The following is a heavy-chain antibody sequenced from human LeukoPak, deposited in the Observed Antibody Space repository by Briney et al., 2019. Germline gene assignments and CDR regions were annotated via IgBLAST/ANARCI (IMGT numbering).Heavy chain of an antibody. CDR2: IKQDGSEK. Sequence: GGSLRLSCAASGFTFSSYAMSWVRHAPGKGLEWVVNIKQDGSEKYFVDSVKGRFTISRNNARNSLYLQMNSLRAEDTAVYYCARHGLKTYYFDYWGQGTLVTVSS. V-gene: IGHV3-7*05. CDR3: ARHGLKTYYFDY. CDR1: GFTFSSYA. D-gene: IGHD3/OR15-3a*01. J-gene: IGHJ4*02.